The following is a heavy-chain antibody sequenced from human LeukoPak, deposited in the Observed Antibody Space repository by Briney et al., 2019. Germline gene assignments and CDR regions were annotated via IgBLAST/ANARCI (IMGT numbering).Heavy chain of an antibody. CDR2: ISYDGNNK. CDR1: GFTFSTYG. V-gene: IGHV3-30*18. Sequence: GGSLRLSCAASGFTFSTYGMHWVRQAPGKGLEWVAVISYDGNNKYHVDSVKGRFTISRDNSKNTLYLQMNSLRAEDTAVYYCAKGQGAFDIWGQGTMVTVSS. CDR3: AKGQGAFDI. J-gene: IGHJ3*02.